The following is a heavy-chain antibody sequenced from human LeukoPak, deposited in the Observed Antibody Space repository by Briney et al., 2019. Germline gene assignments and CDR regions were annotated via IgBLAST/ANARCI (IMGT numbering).Heavy chain of an antibody. CDR2: ISSDGSSG. Sequence: GGSLRLSCAASGFSFSSYAMHWVRQAPGKGLEWVALISSDGSSGYYADSMKGRFTTSRDNSKNTVYLQMNSLRGEDTAVYYCAKEGRYTGSYFDPWGQGTLVTVSS. CDR3: AKEGRYTGSYFDP. CDR1: GFSFSSYA. D-gene: IGHD1-26*01. V-gene: IGHV3-30*18. J-gene: IGHJ5*02.